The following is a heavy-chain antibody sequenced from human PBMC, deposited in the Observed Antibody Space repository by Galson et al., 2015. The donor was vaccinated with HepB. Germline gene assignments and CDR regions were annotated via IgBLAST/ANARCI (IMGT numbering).Heavy chain of an antibody. CDR3: ARDPNYSGWFGFDH. Sequence: CAISGDSVSTDSGAWNWIRRSPSRGLEWLGRTYYRSKWYFDYPVSEKSRITINPDTSKNQFSLHLNSVTPEDTAVYYCARDPNYSGWFGFDHWGQGILVTVSA. D-gene: IGHD6-19*01. J-gene: IGHJ4*02. V-gene: IGHV6-1*01. CDR2: TYYRSKWYF. CDR1: GDSVSTDSGA.